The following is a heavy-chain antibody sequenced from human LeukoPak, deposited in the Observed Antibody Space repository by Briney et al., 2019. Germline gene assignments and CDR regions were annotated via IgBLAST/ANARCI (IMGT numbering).Heavy chain of an antibody. V-gene: IGHV4-59*08. Sequence: PSETLSLTCTVSGVSISSYSLNWIRQPPGKGLEWIWHIYYSGSTNYNPSLKSRVTISLDTSKNQFSLKLSSVTAAATAVYYCARLALSRYYFDYWGQGTLVTVSS. CDR1: GVSISSYS. CDR3: ARLALSRYYFDY. CDR2: IYYSGST. J-gene: IGHJ4*02.